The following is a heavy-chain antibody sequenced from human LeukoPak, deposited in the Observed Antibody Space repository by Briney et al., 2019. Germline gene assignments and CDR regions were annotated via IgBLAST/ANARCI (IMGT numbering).Heavy chain of an antibody. CDR1: GDSVSSNSAA. Sequence: SQTLSLTCAISGDSVSSNSAAWNWIRQSPSRGLEWLGRTYYRSKWYNDYAVSVKSRITINPDTSKNQFSLQLNSVTPEDTAVYYCARDQWGMVRGVSIFDYWGQGTLVTVSS. J-gene: IGHJ4*02. V-gene: IGHV6-1*01. CDR3: ARDQWGMVRGVSIFDY. CDR2: TYYRSKWYN. D-gene: IGHD3-10*01.